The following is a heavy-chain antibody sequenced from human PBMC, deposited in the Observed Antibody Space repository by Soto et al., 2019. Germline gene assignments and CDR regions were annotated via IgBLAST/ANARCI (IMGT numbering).Heavy chain of an antibody. CDR1: GGSINSGDYY. Sequence: QVQLQESGPGLVKPSQTLSLTCTVSGGSINSGDYYWSWIRQPPGKGLEWIGYIYYSGSTYYNPSLNSRVSISAXTXKXXFSLKLRSVTAADTAVYYCARAKGLVTVTTSWFDPWGQGTLVTVSS. CDR3: ARAKGLVTVTTSWFDP. J-gene: IGHJ5*02. CDR2: IYYSGST. V-gene: IGHV4-30-4*01. D-gene: IGHD4-17*01.